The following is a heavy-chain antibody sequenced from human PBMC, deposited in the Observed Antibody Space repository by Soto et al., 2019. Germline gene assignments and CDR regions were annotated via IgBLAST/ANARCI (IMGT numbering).Heavy chain of an antibody. CDR3: AKDGLSDSPSAIDY. J-gene: IGHJ4*02. CDR2: ISYDGSNK. Sequence: QVQLVESGGGVVQPGRSLRLSCAASGFTFSSYAMHWVRQAPGKGLEWVAVISYDGSNKYYADSVKGRFTISRDNSKNTLYLQMNSLRAEDTAVYYCAKDGLSDSPSAIDYWGQGTRVTVSS. D-gene: IGHD6-13*01. V-gene: IGHV3-30-3*01. CDR1: GFTFSSYA.